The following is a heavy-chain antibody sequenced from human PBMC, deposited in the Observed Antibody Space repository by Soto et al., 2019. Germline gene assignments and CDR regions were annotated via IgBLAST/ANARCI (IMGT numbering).Heavy chain of an antibody. V-gene: IGHV4-30-4*01. CDR2: IYYSGST. CDR3: AREDSSGYFFDY. Sequence: SETLSLTCTVSGGSISSGDYYWSWIRQPPGKGLEWIGYIYYSGSTYYNPSLKSRVTISVDTSKNQFSLKLSPVTAADTAVYYCAREDSSGYFFDYWGQGTLVTVSS. D-gene: IGHD3-22*01. J-gene: IGHJ4*02. CDR1: GGSISSGDYY.